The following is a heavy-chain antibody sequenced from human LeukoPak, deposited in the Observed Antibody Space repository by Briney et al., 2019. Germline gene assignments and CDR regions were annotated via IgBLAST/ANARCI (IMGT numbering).Heavy chain of an antibody. V-gene: IGHV3-53*01. CDR2: IYSDNT. CDR1: GLTGSSNS. Sequence: PGGSLRLSCTVSGLTGSSNSMSWVRQAPGEGLEWVSFIYSDNTHYSDSVKGRFTISRDNSKNTLYLQMNSLRAEDTAVYYCARRAGAYSHPYDYWGQGTLVTVSS. CDR3: ARRAGAYSHPYDY. J-gene: IGHJ4*02. D-gene: IGHD4/OR15-4a*01.